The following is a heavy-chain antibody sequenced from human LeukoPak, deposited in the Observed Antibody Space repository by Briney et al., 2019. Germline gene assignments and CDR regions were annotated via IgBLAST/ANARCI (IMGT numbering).Heavy chain of an antibody. Sequence: PGGSLRLSCAASGFTFSTQSMNWVRQAPGKGLEWVSYISERSTYIFYADSVKGRFTISRDNAENSLFLQMNSLRADDTAVYYCAREPRGMDVWGQGTTVTVSS. J-gene: IGHJ6*02. V-gene: IGHV3-21*01. CDR2: ISERSTYI. CDR3: AREPRGMDV. CDR1: GFTFSTQS.